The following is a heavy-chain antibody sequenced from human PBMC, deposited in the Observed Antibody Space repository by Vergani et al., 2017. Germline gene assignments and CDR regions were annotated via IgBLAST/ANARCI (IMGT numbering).Heavy chain of an antibody. J-gene: IGHJ6*03. V-gene: IGHV3-9*01. CDR3: AKLSADYIWGRYRFGVQDLDYYMDV. D-gene: IGHD3-16*02. CDR1: GFAFDDYA. Sequence: EVQLVESGGGLVQSGRSLRLSCAASGFAFDDYAMHWVRQGPGKGLEWVSGISWNSGNIAYADSVKGRITISRDNARNSLYLQMNSLRAEDTALYYCAKLSADYIWGRYRFGVQDLDYYMDVWGKGTTVTVSS. CDR2: ISWNSGNI.